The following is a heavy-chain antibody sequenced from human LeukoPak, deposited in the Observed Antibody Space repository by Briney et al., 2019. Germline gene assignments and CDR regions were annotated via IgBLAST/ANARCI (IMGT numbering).Heavy chain of an antibody. Sequence: PSETLSLTCTVSGGSISSSSYYWGWIRQPPGKGLEWIGSIYYTGSTYYNPSLKSRVTISVETSKNQFSLKLNSVTATDTAMSYCARDDVGNYDWGQGTLVTVSS. D-gene: IGHD1-7*01. J-gene: IGHJ4*02. CDR2: IYYTGST. V-gene: IGHV4-39*07. CDR3: ARDDVGNYD. CDR1: GGSISSSSYY.